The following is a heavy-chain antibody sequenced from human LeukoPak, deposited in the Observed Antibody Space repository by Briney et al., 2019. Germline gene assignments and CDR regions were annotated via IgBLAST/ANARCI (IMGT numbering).Heavy chain of an antibody. CDR2: ISSYNGNR. D-gene: IGHD3-22*01. V-gene: IGHV1-18*01. CDR3: ARVEDYYDSSGLFDP. J-gene: IGHJ5*02. CDR1: GYTFTSYS. Sequence: ASVKVSCKASGYTFTSYSIGWVRQAPGQGLEWMGWISSYNGNRNYAQNLQGRVTTTTDTSTSTAYMELRSLRSDDTAVYYCARVEDYYDSSGLFDPWGQGTLVTVSS.